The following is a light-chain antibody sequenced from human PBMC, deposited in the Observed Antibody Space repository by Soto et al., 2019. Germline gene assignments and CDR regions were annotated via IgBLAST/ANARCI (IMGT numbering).Light chain of an antibody. J-gene: IGKJ1*01. CDR2: EAS. V-gene: IGKV1-5*01. CDR1: QSISRW. Sequence: DINMTQSPSTLSASVIDRVTTTCRASQSISRWVAWYQEKPGKAPKLLIYEASNLESGVPSRFSGSGSGTEFTLTISSLQPDDFATYYCQKYNSYSFGQGGKVDI. CDR3: QKYNSYS.